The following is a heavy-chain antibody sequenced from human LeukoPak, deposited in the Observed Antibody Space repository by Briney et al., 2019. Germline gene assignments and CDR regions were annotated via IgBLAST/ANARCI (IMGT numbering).Heavy chain of an antibody. CDR2: INPCGGNA. J-gene: IGHJ3*02. V-gene: IGHV1-46*01. CDR1: GSTFSNSY. Sequence: PSGKLSGTAAGSTFSNSYINWVRRAPGQGREGRGLINPCGGNANYAQKFQGRLTITRDTSKTTVYMELSSLRAEDTAIYYCARVREGYNYAYYIWGQGTVVTVPS. CDR3: ARVREGYNYAYYI. D-gene: IGHD5-24*01.